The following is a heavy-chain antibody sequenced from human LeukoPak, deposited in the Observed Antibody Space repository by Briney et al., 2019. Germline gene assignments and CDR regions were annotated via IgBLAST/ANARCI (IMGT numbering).Heavy chain of an antibody. CDR1: GGSISSSSYY. Sequence: SETLSLTCTTSGGSISSSSYYWGWIRQPPGKGLEWIGSIYYSGSTYYNPSLKSRVTISVDTSKNQFSLKLSSVTAADTAVYYCASKHRFCSGGSCRTGFDPWGQGTLVTVSS. J-gene: IGHJ5*02. V-gene: IGHV4-39*01. CDR3: ASKHRFCSGGSCRTGFDP. D-gene: IGHD2-15*01. CDR2: IYYSGST.